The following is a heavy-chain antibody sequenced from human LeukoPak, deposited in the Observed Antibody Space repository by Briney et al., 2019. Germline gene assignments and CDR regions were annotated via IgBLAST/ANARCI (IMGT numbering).Heavy chain of an antibody. CDR2: ISYDGSNK. J-gene: IGHJ5*02. V-gene: IGHV3-30-3*01. D-gene: IGHD5-18*01. CDR1: GFTFSSYA. CDR3: ASDRVQRWSLMFDP. Sequence: GRSLRLSCAASGFTFSSYAMHWVRQAPGKGLEWVAVISYDGSNKYYADSVKGRFTISRDNSKNTLYLQMNSLRAEDTAVYYCASDRVQRWSLMFDPWGQGTLVTVSS.